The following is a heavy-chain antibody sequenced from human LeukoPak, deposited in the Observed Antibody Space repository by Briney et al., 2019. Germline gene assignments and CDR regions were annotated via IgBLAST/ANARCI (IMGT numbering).Heavy chain of an antibody. D-gene: IGHD6-13*01. Sequence: GGSLRLSCAASGFTFSSYSMNWVRQAPGKGLEWVSSISSSSSYIYYADSVKGRFTISRDNAKNSLYLQMNSLRAEDTAVYYCAREGPYSSSWFDYWGQGTPVTVSS. CDR1: GFTFSSYS. CDR3: AREGPYSSSWFDY. V-gene: IGHV3-21*01. CDR2: ISSSSSYI. J-gene: IGHJ4*02.